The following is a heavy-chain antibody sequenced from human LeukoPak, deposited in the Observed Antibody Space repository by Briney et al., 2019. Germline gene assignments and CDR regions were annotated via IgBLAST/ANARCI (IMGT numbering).Heavy chain of an antibody. J-gene: IGHJ4*02. CDR2: ISSTSSYT. Sequence: GGSLRLSCAASGFTFSDYYMNWIRQAPGKGLEWVSYISSTSSYTNYADSVKGRFTISRDNTKNSLYLQLNSLRAEDTAVYYCARENGTSTTFHYWGQGTLVTVSS. CDR3: ARENGTSTTFHY. CDR1: GFTFSDYY. D-gene: IGHD2-2*01. V-gene: IGHV3-11*05.